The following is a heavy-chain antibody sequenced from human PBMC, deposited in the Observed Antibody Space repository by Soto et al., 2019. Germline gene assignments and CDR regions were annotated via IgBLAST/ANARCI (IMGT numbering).Heavy chain of an antibody. Sequence: QVQLVESGGGVVQPGRSLRLSCAASGFTVRSYAMHWVRQAPGKGLEWGAVISYDGSNKYYADSVKGRFTIYRDKCKNTLYLQMTSLRADDTAVYYCAREYSSSWYPYYYYGMDVLGQGTTVTVSS. CDR2: ISYDGSNK. D-gene: IGHD6-13*01. V-gene: IGHV3-30-3*01. CDR1: GFTVRSYA. CDR3: AREYSSSWYPYYYYGMDV. J-gene: IGHJ6*02.